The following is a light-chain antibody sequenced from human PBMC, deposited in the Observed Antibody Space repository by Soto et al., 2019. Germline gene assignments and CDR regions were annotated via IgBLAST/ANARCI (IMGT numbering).Light chain of an antibody. CDR1: QTVDRY. V-gene: IGKV3-11*01. CDR3: QQRGKWPST. Sequence: EVLLTQSPYTLSLSPGETATLSCGAGQTVDRYVAWYQQKVGQAPRLLIYDAYTRATGVGARFTGSGSATDFSLTITSLEPEDFAVDYCQQRGKWPSTFGPGTKVDIK. CDR2: DAY. J-gene: IGKJ2*02.